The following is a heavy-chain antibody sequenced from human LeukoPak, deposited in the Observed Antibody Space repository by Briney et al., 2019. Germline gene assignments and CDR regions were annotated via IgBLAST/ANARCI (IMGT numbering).Heavy chain of an antibody. CDR3: ARDRYYYDSSGYCRFDY. J-gene: IGHJ4*02. V-gene: IGHV4-61*02. D-gene: IGHD3-22*01. Sequence: PSETLSLTCTVSGDSISSGDYYWSWIRQPAGKGLEWIGRISSSGSTNYNPSLKSRVTMSVDTSKNEFSLKLSSVTAADTAVYYCARDRYYYDSSGYCRFDYWGQGTLVTVSS. CDR2: ISSSGST. CDR1: GDSISSGDYY.